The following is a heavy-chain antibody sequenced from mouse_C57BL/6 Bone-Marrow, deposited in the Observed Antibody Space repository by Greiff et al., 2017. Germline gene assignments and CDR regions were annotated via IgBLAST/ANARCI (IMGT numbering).Heavy chain of an antibody. CDR2: IDPSDSYT. J-gene: IGHJ2*01. CDR1: GYTFTSYW. Sequence: QVQLQQPGAELVKPGASVKLSCKASGYTFTSYWMQWVKQRPGQGLEWIGEIDPSDSYTNYNQKFKGKATLTVDTSSSTAYMQLSSLTSEDSAVYYCARGGWLLPLDYWGQGTTLTVSS. V-gene: IGHV1-50*01. D-gene: IGHD2-3*01. CDR3: ARGGWLLPLDY.